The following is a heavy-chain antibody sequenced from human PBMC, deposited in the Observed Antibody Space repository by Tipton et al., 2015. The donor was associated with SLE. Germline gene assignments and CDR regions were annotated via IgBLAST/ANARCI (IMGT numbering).Heavy chain of an antibody. CDR1: GDSISSHY. CDR2: ISYTGNT. CDR3: ARAPEGDLLGGMDV. V-gene: IGHV4-59*11. J-gene: IGHJ6*02. Sequence: TLSLTCTVSGDSISSHYWSWIRQPPGKGLEWIGYISYTGNTNYNPSLKSRVTISLDTSRNQFSLKVRSLTAADTAVYYCARAPEGDLLGGMDVWGQGTPVTVSS. D-gene: IGHD3-16*01.